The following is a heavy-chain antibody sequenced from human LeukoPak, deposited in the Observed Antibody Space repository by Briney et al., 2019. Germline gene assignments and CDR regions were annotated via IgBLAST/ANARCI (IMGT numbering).Heavy chain of an antibody. CDR3: ARDRYPKIVGATFVY. D-gene: IGHD1-26*01. V-gene: IGHV1-18*01. J-gene: IGHJ4*02. Sequence: ASVKVSCKASGYTFTSYGISWVRQAPGQGLEWMGWISAYNGNTNYAQKLQGRVTMTTDTSTSTAYMELRSLRSDDTAVYYCARDRYPKIVGATFVYWGRGTLVTVSS. CDR1: GYTFTSYG. CDR2: ISAYNGNT.